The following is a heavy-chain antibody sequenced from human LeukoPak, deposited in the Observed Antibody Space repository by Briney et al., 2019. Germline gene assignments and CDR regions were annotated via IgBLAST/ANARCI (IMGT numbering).Heavy chain of an antibody. V-gene: IGHV1-24*01. CDR3: ATAGSDYYDSSGYPFDY. Sequence: ASVKVSCKVSGYTLTELSMHWVRQAPGKGLEGMGGFDPEDGETIYAQKFQGRVTMTEDTSTDTAYMELSSLRSEDTAVYYCATAGSDYYDSSGYPFDYWGQGTLVTVSS. J-gene: IGHJ4*02. D-gene: IGHD3-22*01. CDR2: FDPEDGET. CDR1: GYTLTELS.